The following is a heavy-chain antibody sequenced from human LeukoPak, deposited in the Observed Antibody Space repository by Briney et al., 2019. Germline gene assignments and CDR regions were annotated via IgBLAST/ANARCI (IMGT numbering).Heavy chain of an antibody. J-gene: IGHJ3*02. CDR2: IYYSGNT. CDR1: RGSISSYY. CDR3: ARVGVPGAFDI. Sequence: SETLSLTCTVSRGSISSYYWSWIRQPPGKGLEWIGYIYYSGNTNYNPSLKSRVTISIDTSKNQFSLKLSSVTAADTAVYYCARVGVPGAFDIWGQGTMVTVSS. V-gene: IGHV4-59*01. D-gene: IGHD2-2*01.